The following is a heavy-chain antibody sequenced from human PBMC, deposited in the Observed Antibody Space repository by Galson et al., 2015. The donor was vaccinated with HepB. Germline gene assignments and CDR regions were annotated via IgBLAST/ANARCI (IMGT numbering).Heavy chain of an antibody. J-gene: IGHJ5*02. CDR1: GFTFSSYG. CDR2: IYYDGSNK. V-gene: IGHV3-33*01. Sequence: SLRLSCAASGFTFSSYGMHWVRQAPGRGLEWVANIYYDGSNKYYADSVKGRFTISRDNSKNTPYLQINSLRAGDTAVYYCARDGRQFRFSGTWFDPWGQGTLVTVSS. CDR3: ARDGRQFRFSGTWFDP. D-gene: IGHD3-10*01.